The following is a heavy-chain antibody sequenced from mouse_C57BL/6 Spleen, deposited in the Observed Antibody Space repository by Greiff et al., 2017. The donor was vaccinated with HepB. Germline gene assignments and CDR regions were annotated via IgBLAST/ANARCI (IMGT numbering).Heavy chain of an antibody. CDR1: GFNIKDYY. CDR2: IDPEDGET. D-gene: IGHD1-1*01. V-gene: IGHV14-2*01. Sequence: VQLQQSGAELVKPGASVKLSCTASGFNIKDYYMHWVKQRTEQGLEWIGRIDPEDGETKYVPKFQGKATITADTSSNTAYLQLSSLTSEDTAVYYGDREGYYGPYYAMDYWGQGTSVTVSS. J-gene: IGHJ4*01. CDR3: DREGYYGPYYAMDY.